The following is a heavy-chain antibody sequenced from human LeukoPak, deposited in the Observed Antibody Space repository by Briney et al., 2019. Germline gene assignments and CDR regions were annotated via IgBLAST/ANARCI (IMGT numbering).Heavy chain of an antibody. CDR2: ISSNGGST. J-gene: IGHJ6*02. CDR1: GFTFSTYD. Sequence: PGRSLRLSCAASGFTFSTYDMHWVRQAPGKGLEYVSAISSNGGSTYYANSVRGRFTISRDNSKNTLYLQMGSLRAEDMAVYYCARAPLVPSRVIYYNGMDVWGQGTTVAVSS. CDR3: ARAPLVPSRVIYYNGMDV. V-gene: IGHV3-64*01. D-gene: IGHD2-2*01.